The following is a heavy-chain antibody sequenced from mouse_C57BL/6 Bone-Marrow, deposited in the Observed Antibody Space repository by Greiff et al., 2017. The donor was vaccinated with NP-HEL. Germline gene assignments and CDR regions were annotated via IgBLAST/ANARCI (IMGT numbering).Heavy chain of an antibody. CDR3: ARTYYYGSSHHYAMDY. V-gene: IGHV1-72*01. D-gene: IGHD1-1*01. CDR2: IDPNSGGT. J-gene: IGHJ4*01. Sequence: QVQLQQPGAELVKPGASVKLSCKASGYTFTSYWMHWVKQRPGRGLEWIGRIDPNSGGTKYNEKFKGKATLTVDQPSSTDYMQLSSLTSEDSAVYYCARTYYYGSSHHYAMDYWGQGTSVTVSS. CDR1: GYTFTSYW.